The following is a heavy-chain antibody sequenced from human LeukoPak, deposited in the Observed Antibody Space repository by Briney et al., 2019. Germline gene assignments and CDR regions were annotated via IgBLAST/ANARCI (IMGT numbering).Heavy chain of an antibody. V-gene: IGHV3-9*01. D-gene: IGHD2-2*01. Sequence: GRSLRLSCAASGFTFGDCAMHWVRQAPGKGLEWVSGISWNSGSIGYADSVKGRFTITRDNAKNSLYLQMNSLRAEDTALYYCAKDLSSTRFYYYGMDVWGQGTTVTVSS. CDR3: AKDLSSTRFYYYGMDV. CDR2: ISWNSGSI. J-gene: IGHJ6*02. CDR1: GFTFGDCA.